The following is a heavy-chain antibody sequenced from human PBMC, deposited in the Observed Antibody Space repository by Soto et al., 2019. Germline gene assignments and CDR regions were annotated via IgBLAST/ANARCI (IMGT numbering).Heavy chain of an antibody. Sequence: GGSLRLSCAASGFTFSSYAMHWVRQAPGKGLEWVAVISYDGSNKYYADSVKGRFTISRDNSKNTLYLQMNSLRAEDTAVYYCARGYDFWSGYLDYWGQGTLVTVSS. CDR3: ARGYDFWSGYLDY. J-gene: IGHJ4*02. CDR2: ISYDGSNK. D-gene: IGHD3-3*01. V-gene: IGHV3-30-3*01. CDR1: GFTFSSYA.